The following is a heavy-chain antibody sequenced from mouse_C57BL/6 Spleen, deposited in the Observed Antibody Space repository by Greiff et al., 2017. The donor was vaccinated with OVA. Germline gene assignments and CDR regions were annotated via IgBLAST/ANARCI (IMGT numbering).Heavy chain of an antibody. CDR1: GYTFTSYD. Sequence: QVQLKQSGPELVKPGASVKLSCKASGYTFTSYDINWVKQRPGQGLEWIGWIYPRDGSTKYNEKFKGKATLTVDTSSSTAYMELHSLTSEDSAVYFCAREDMVTTGAMDYWGQGTSVTVSS. J-gene: IGHJ4*01. D-gene: IGHD2-2*01. CDR2: IYPRDGST. V-gene: IGHV1-85*01. CDR3: AREDMVTTGAMDY.